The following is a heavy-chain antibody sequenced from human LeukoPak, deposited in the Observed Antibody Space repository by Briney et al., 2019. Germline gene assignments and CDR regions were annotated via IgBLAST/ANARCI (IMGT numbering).Heavy chain of an antibody. Sequence: SETLSLTCAVYGGSFSGYYWSWIRQPPGKGLEWIREINHSGSTNYNPSLKSRVTISVDTSKNQFSLKLSSMTAADTAVYYCARAIKGSWYARFSYWGQGTLVTVSS. CDR1: GGSFSGYY. D-gene: IGHD6-13*01. CDR2: INHSGST. V-gene: IGHV4-34*01. J-gene: IGHJ4*02. CDR3: ARAIKGSWYARFSY.